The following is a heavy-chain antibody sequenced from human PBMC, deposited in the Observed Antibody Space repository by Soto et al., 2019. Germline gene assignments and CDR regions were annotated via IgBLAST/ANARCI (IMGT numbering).Heavy chain of an antibody. Sequence: ASVKASCSAAGYTFTSYAMHWERQAPGQRLEWMGWINAGNGNTKYSQKFQGRVTITRDTSASTAYMELSSLRSEDTAVYYCARDRPVVVVAATLGDYYYYYMDVWGKGTTVTVSS. V-gene: IGHV1-3*01. J-gene: IGHJ6*03. CDR1: GYTFTSYA. CDR3: ARDRPVVVVAATLGDYYYYYMDV. D-gene: IGHD2-15*01. CDR2: INAGNGNT.